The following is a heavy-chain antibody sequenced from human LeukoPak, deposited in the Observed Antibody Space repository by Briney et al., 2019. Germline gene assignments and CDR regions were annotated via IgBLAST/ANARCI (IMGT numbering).Heavy chain of an antibody. J-gene: IGHJ3*02. D-gene: IGHD3-9*01. CDR3: ARGDTLTGLHDAFDM. V-gene: IGHV3-7*05. CDR2: IKKDGSDK. Sequence: GGSLRLSCAASGFFFSNYWMSWVRQAPGKGLEWVAVIKKDGSDKYYVDSVKGRFTISRDNAKNTLYLQMNSLRAEDTAVYYCARGDTLTGLHDAFDMWGQGTMVTVSS. CDR1: GFFFSNYW.